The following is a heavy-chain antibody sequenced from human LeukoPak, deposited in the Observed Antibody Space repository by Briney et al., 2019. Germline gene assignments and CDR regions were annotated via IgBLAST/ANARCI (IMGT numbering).Heavy chain of an antibody. CDR1: GFTFSSYA. J-gene: IGHJ4*02. Sequence: GGSLRLSCAASGFTFSSYAMHWVRQAPGKGLEYVSAIRSNGGSTYYANSVKGRFTISRDNSKNTLYLQMSSLRDEAMAVYSCSRGYDLADYWGQGTLVTVSS. CDR3: SRGYDLADY. V-gene: IGHV3-64*01. D-gene: IGHD5-12*01. CDR2: IRSNGGST.